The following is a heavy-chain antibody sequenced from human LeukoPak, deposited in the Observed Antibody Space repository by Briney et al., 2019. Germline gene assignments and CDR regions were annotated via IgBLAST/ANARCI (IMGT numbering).Heavy chain of an antibody. Sequence: SQTLSLTCAISGDSVSSNSAAWNWSRQSPSRGLEWLGRTYYRSKWYNDYAVSVKSRITINPDTSKNQFSLPQTSVTPEDTAVYHCPRVVVVPSAKQDYYYYYYMDVWGKGTTVTVSS. CDR3: PRVVVVPSAKQDYYYYYYMDV. CDR2: TYYRSKWYN. V-gene: IGHV6-1*01. CDR1: GDSVSSNSAA. D-gene: IGHD2-2*01. J-gene: IGHJ6*03.